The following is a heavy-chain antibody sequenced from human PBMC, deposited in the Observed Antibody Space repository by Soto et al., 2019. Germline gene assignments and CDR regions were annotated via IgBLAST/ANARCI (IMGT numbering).Heavy chain of an antibody. CDR3: ARAPTPVTTAYYFDY. D-gene: IGHD4-17*01. Sequence: QVQLVESGGGVVQPGRSLRLSCAASGFTFSNYAMHWVRQAPGKGLEWVAVISYDGSNKYYADSVKGRFTISRDNSKNTLYLQMNSLRAEDTAVYYCARAPTPVTTAYYFDYWGPGTLVTVSS. CDR2: ISYDGSNK. CDR1: GFTFSNYA. V-gene: IGHV3-30-3*01. J-gene: IGHJ4*02.